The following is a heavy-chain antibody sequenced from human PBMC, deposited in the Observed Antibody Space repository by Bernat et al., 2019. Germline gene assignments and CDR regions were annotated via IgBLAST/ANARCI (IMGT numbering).Heavy chain of an antibody. CDR3: ARAGRLITFGGVIVRGVAFDI. Sequence: QVQLVESGGGLVKPGGSLRLSCAASGFTFSDYYMSWIRQAPGKGLEWVSYISSSSSYTNYADSVKGRFTISRDNAKNSLYLQMNSLRAEDTAVYYCARAGRLITFGGVIVRGVAFDIWGQGTMVTVSS. D-gene: IGHD3-16*02. J-gene: IGHJ3*02. CDR2: ISSSSSYT. V-gene: IGHV3-11*06. CDR1: GFTFSDYY.